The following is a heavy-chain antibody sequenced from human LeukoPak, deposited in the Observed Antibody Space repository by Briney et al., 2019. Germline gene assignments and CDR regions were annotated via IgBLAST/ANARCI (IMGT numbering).Heavy chain of an antibody. Sequence: PGGFLRLSCAASGFTFSSYWMTWVRQAPGQGLEWVANIKEDGSAKYHVDSVKGRFTISRDNAKNSLYLQMNSLRVEDTAVYYCTRDTGCSGGACYSFYDYWGQGTLVTVSS. CDR2: IKEDGSAK. D-gene: IGHD2-21*01. CDR3: TRDTGCSGGACYSFYDY. CDR1: GFTFSSYW. J-gene: IGHJ4*02. V-gene: IGHV3-7*01.